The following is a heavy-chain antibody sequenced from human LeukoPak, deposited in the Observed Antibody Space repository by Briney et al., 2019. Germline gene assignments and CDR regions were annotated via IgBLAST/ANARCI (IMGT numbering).Heavy chain of an antibody. V-gene: IGHV1-69*05. J-gene: IGHJ4*02. Sequence: ASVKVSCKASGGTFSSYAISWVRQAPGQGLEWMGGIIPIFGTANYAQKFQGRVTITTDESTSTAYMELSSLRSEDTAVYYYARAYDSGSYVFDYWGQGTLVTVSS. CDR3: ARAYDSGSYVFDY. D-gene: IGHD1-26*01. CDR1: GGTFSSYA. CDR2: IIPIFGTA.